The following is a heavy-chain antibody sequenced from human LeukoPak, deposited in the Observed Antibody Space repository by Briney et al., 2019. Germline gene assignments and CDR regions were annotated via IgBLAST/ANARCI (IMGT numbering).Heavy chain of an antibody. CDR3: ARQVKFGGSYYGYPSYYYYYYMDV. D-gene: IGHD1-26*01. V-gene: IGHV4-4*02. CDR1: GGSISSSNW. CDR2: IYHSGST. J-gene: IGHJ6*03. Sequence: ASETLSLTCAVSGGSISSSNWWSWVRQPPGKGLEWIGEIYHSGSTNYNPSLKSRVTISVDTSKNQFSLKLSSVTAADTAVYYCARQVKFGGSYYGYPSYYYYYYMDVWGKGTTVTISS.